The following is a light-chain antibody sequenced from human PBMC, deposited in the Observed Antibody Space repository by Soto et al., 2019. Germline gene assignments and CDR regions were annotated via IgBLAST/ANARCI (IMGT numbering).Light chain of an antibody. CDR2: DVS. J-gene: IGLJ1*01. Sequence: QSVLTQPRSVSGSPGQSVTISCTGTSSDVGGYNYVSWYQQHPGKAPKLMIYDVSKRPSGVPDRFSGSKSGNTASLTISGLQAEDEADYYCTSYTRNIPYVFGTGTKVTVL. CDR3: TSYTRNIPYV. V-gene: IGLV2-11*01. CDR1: SSDVGGYNY.